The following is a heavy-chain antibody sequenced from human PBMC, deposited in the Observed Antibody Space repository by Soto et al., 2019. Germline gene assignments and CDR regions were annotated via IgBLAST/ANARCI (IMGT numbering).Heavy chain of an antibody. CDR3: TRVGGYYGDYPNFDY. Sequence: PSETLSLTCTVSGSSISPFYWSWIRQPPGKGLEWIGYIYYTGSTKYNPPLKSRVTLSLGTSRNQLSLKLSSVTAADTAVYYCTRVGGYYGDYPNFDYWGPGTLVTVSS. D-gene: IGHD4-17*01. V-gene: IGHV4-59*01. CDR1: GSSISPFY. J-gene: IGHJ4*02. CDR2: IYYTGST.